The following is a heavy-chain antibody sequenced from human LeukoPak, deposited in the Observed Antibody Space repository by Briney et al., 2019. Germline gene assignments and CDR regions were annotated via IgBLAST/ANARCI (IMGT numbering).Heavy chain of an antibody. CDR2: IYYSGST. J-gene: IGHJ6*03. Sequence: SGTLSLTCTVSGGSISSSSYYWGWIRQPPGKGLEWIGSIYYSGSTYYNPSLKSRVTISVDTSKNQFSLKLSSVTAADTAVYYCARHEETECYDILTGSYYYYYYMDVWGKGTTVTISS. CDR3: ARHEETECYDILTGSYYYYYYMDV. D-gene: IGHD3-9*01. V-gene: IGHV4-39*01. CDR1: GGSISSSSYY.